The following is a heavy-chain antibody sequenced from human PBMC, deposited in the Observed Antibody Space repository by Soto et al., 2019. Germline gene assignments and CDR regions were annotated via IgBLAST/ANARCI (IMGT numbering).Heavy chain of an antibody. Sequence: GGSLRLSCAASGFTFSSYGMHWVRQAPGKGLEWVAVIWYDGSNKYYADPVKGRFTISRDNSKNTLYMTMNSLRAEDTAVYYCATLYCSGGSCYEGAPGNSYYYMDVWGKGTTVTVSS. V-gene: IGHV3-33*01. CDR3: ATLYCSGGSCYEGAPGNSYYYMDV. CDR1: GFTFSSYG. D-gene: IGHD2-15*01. CDR2: IWYDGSNK. J-gene: IGHJ6*03.